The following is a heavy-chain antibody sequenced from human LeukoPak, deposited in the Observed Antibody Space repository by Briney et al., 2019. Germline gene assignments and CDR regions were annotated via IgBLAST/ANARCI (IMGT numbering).Heavy chain of an antibody. D-gene: IGHD5-12*01. CDR2: VFTSGST. J-gene: IGHJ4*02. Sequence: SETLSLTCTVSGASISSGLYYWSWIRQPAGKGLEWIGRVFTSGSTSYSPSLKSRVTISIDTSKKQFSLELNSVTAADTAVYYCARYGYNLGLYYFDYWGQGILVTVSS. CDR1: GASISSGLYY. V-gene: IGHV4-61*02. CDR3: ARYGYNLGLYYFDY.